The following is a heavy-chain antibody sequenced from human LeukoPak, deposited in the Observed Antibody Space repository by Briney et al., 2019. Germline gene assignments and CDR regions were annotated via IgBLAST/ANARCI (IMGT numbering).Heavy chain of an antibody. D-gene: IGHD2-15*01. V-gene: IGHV5-51*01. Sequence: GESLKISCKGSGYSFTSYWIGWVRQMPGKGLEWMGIIYPGDSDTRYSPSFQGQVTISADKSISTAYLQWSSLKASDTAMYYCARKPIVVVVAAPGAAFDTWGQGTMVTVSS. CDR2: IYPGDSDT. CDR1: GYSFTSYW. CDR3: ARKPIVVVVAAPGAAFDT. J-gene: IGHJ3*02.